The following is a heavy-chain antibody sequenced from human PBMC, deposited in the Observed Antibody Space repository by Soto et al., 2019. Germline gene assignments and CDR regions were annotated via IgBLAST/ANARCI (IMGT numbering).Heavy chain of an antibody. CDR2: ISYDGSNK. CDR1: GFTFSSYG. V-gene: IGHV3-30*18. J-gene: IGHJ4*02. D-gene: IGHD2-15*01. Sequence: GGSLRLSCAASGFTFSSYGMHWVRQSPGKGLEWVAVISYDGSNKYYADSVKGRFTISRDNSKNTLYLQMNSLRAEDTAVYYCAKDRRVVVAATPGYFDYWGQGTLVTVSS. CDR3: AKDRRVVVAATPGYFDY.